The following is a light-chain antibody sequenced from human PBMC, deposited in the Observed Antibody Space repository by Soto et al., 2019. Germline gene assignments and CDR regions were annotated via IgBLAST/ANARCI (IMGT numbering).Light chain of an antibody. V-gene: IGKV1-5*01. CDR1: QSISSW. Sequence: DIQMTQSPSTLSASVGDRVTITCRASQSISSWLAWYQQKPGKAPKLLIYDASSLESGVPSRFSGSGSGTEFTLPISSLQPDDFATYYCQQYNSYASWTFGHGTKVEIK. CDR2: DAS. CDR3: QQYNSYASWT. J-gene: IGKJ1*01.